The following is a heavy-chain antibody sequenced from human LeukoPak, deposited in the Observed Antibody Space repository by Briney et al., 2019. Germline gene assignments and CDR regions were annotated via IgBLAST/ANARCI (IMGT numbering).Heavy chain of an antibody. D-gene: IGHD6-13*01. CDR1: GGSISSYY. J-gene: IGHJ4*02. Sequence: SETLSLTCTVSGGSISSYYWSWIRQPPGKGLEWIGYIYYSGSTNYNPSLKSRVTISVDTSKNQFSLKLSSVTAADTAVYYCARAPGFLVRPFDYWGQGTLVTVSS. CDR2: IYYSGST. CDR3: ARAPGFLVRPFDY. V-gene: IGHV4-59*01.